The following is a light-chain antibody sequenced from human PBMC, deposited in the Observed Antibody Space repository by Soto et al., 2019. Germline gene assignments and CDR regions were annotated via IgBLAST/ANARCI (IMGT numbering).Light chain of an antibody. J-gene: IGLJ1*01. CDR3: SSYTSSSTLEV. CDR1: SSDVGGYNY. Sequence: SVLTQPASVSGSPGQSITISCTGTSSDVGGYNYVSWHQQHPGKAPKLMIYDVSNRPSGVSNRFSGSKSGNTASLTISGLQAEDEADYYCSSYTSSSTLEVFGTGTKVTVL. CDR2: DVS. V-gene: IGLV2-14*01.